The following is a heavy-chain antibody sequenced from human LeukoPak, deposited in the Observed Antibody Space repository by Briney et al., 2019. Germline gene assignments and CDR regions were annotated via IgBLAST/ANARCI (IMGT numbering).Heavy chain of an antibody. CDR2: INHSGST. CDR3: ARGPRFGELLWHWFDP. J-gene: IGHJ5*02. CDR1: GGSFSGYY. V-gene: IGHV4-34*01. Sequence: SETLSLTCAVYGGSFSGYYWSWIRQPPGKGLEWIGEINHSGSTNYNPPLKSRVTISEDTSKNQFSLKLRSVTAADTAVYYCARGPRFGELLWHWFDPWGQGTLVTVSS. D-gene: IGHD3-10*01.